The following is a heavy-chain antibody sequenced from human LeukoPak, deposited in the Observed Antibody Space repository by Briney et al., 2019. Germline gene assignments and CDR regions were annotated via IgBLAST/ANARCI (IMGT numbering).Heavy chain of an antibody. J-gene: IGHJ5*02. CDR1: GFTVSSNY. CDR3: AKGRHYYDSSGYYYLT. CDR2: IYSGGST. V-gene: IGHV3-66*01. Sequence: GGSLRLSCAASGFTVSSNYMSWVRQAPGKGLEWVSVIYSGGSTYYADSVKGRFTISRDNSKNTLYLQMNSLRAEDTAVYYCAKGRHYYDSSGYYYLTWGQGTLVTVSS. D-gene: IGHD3-22*01.